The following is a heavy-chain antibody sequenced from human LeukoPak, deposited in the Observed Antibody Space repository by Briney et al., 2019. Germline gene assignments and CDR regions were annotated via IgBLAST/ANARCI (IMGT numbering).Heavy chain of an antibody. Sequence: GGSLRLSCAASGFSFSNYAMSWVRQAPGKGLEWVSGIGGSGDSIYYVDSVRGRFTVSRDNSRNTLHLQMNSLRAEDTAVYYCAKSWGYCSSTSCYFWDYWGQGTLVTVSS. CDR2: IGGSGDSI. D-gene: IGHD2-2*01. J-gene: IGHJ4*02. CDR3: AKSWGYCSSTSCYFWDY. CDR1: GFSFSNYA. V-gene: IGHV3-23*01.